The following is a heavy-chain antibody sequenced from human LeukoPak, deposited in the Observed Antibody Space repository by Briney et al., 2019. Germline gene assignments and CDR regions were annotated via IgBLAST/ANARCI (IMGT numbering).Heavy chain of an antibody. Sequence: GGSLRFSCAASGFIVSSSYMSWVRQAPGKGLEWVSVIYSGGSTYYADSVKGRFTISRDNSKNTLYLQMDSLRAEDTALYYCARYCSSTSCYLGAFDIWGQGTMVTVSS. CDR2: IYSGGST. CDR3: ARYCSSTSCYLGAFDI. V-gene: IGHV3-66*01. CDR1: GFIVSSSY. D-gene: IGHD2-2*01. J-gene: IGHJ3*02.